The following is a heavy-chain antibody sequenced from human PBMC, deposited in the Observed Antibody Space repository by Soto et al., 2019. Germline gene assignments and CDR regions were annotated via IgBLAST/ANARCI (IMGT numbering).Heavy chain of an antibody. Sequence: ASVKVSCKASGYTFTSYGISWVRQAPGQGLEWMGWISAYNGNTNYAQKLQGRVTMTTDTSTSTAYMELRSLRSDDTAVYYCARDRYCSGGSCYSRTSLGRPMKKAAGFGNWFDPWGQGTLVTVSS. CDR1: GYTFTSYG. CDR3: ARDRYCSGGSCYSRTSLGRPMKKAAGFGNWFDP. D-gene: IGHD2-15*01. J-gene: IGHJ5*02. V-gene: IGHV1-18*01. CDR2: ISAYNGNT.